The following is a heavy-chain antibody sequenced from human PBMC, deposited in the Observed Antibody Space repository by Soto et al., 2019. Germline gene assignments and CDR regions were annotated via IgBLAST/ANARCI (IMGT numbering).Heavy chain of an antibody. Sequence: GGSLRLSCVASGFTFSSYGMHWVRQAPGKGLEWVAVIWYDGSNKYYADSVKGRFTISRDNSKNTLYLQMNSLRAEDTAVYYCAIHLAEAPFDIWGQGTMVTVSS. CDR1: GFTFSSYG. CDR2: IWYDGSNK. CDR3: AIHLAEAPFDI. J-gene: IGHJ3*02. V-gene: IGHV3-33*01.